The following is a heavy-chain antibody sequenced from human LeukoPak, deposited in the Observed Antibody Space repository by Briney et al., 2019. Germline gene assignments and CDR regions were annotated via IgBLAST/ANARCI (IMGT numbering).Heavy chain of an antibody. D-gene: IGHD1/OR15-1a*01. J-gene: IGHJ4*02. CDR3: ARAVWNNDNSFEY. V-gene: IGHV3-74*01. CDR2: ISPTGSTT. CDR1: GFSFSGHW. Sequence: PGGSLRLSCTASGFSFSGHWMHWARQLPGKGLVWVSRISPTGSTTSYADSVKGRFTISRDNARNSLYLQMGSLRAEDTAVYYCARAVWNNDNSFEYWGQGTLVTVSS.